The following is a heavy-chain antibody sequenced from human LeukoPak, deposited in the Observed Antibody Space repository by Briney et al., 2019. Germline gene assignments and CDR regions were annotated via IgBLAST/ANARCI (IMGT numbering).Heavy chain of an antibody. D-gene: IGHD3-22*01. Sequence: PGGSLRLSCAASGFTFGTYWMHWVRHAPGKGLVWVSRINGDGSSTSYADSVKGRFTISRDNAKNTVYLQMDSLRADDTAVYYCARGYSSGYRIDYWGQGTLVTVSS. CDR3: ARGYSSGYRIDY. CDR1: GFTFGTYW. V-gene: IGHV3-74*01. CDR2: INGDGSST. J-gene: IGHJ4*02.